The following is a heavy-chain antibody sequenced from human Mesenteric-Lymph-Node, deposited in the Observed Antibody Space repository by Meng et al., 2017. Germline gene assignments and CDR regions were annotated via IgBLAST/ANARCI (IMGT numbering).Heavy chain of an antibody. V-gene: IGHV6-1*01. J-gene: IGHJ4*02. CDR3: ARDWGDVRGGFDF. Sequence: LQRTGQGLVKPSQTTSLPFSISGDSVSSSSAAWTWLRQSPSRGLEWLGRTYYRSKYYNDYALSVKSRLTINPDTSKNQFSLQLNSVTPEDTAIYYCARDWGDVRGGFDFWGQGTLVTVSS. CDR1: GDSVSSSSAA. D-gene: IGHD3-10*02. CDR2: TYYRSKYYN.